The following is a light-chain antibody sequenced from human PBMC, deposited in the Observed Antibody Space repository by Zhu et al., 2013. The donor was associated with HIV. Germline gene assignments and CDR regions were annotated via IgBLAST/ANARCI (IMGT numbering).Light chain of an antibody. CDR2: RAS. Sequence: EIVLTQSPGTLSLSPGERATLSCRASQSVSSTHLAWYQQRPGRAPRLLIYRASSRATGIPDRFSGSGSGTDFTLTISRLEPEDFAVYYCQQYGGSPRTFGQGTTVEI. V-gene: IGKV3-20*01. J-gene: IGKJ1*01. CDR3: QQYGGSPRT. CDR1: QSVSSTH.